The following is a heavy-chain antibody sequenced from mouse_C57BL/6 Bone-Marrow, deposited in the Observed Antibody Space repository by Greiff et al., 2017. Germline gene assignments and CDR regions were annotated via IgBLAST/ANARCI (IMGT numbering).Heavy chain of an antibody. CDR3: AYREGFAY. Sequence: VKDRFTISRDDSESMLYLQMNNLKTEDTAMYYCAYREGFAYWGQGTLVTVSA. J-gene: IGHJ3*01. V-gene: IGHV10-1*01.